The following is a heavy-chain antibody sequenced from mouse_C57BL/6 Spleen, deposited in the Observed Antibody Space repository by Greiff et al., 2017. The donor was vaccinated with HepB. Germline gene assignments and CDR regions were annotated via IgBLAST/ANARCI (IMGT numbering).Heavy chain of an antibody. D-gene: IGHD1-1*01. CDR1: GFTFSSYG. CDR3: ARDGMYYYDGGFAY. J-gene: IGHJ3*01. CDR2: ISSGGSYT. Sequence: EVKLVESGGDLVKPGGSLKLSCAASGFTFSSYGMSWVRQTPDKRLEWVATISSGGSYTSYPDSVKGRFTISRDNAKNTLYLQMSSLKSEDTAMEYCARDGMYYYDGGFAYWGQGTLVTVSA. V-gene: IGHV5-6*02.